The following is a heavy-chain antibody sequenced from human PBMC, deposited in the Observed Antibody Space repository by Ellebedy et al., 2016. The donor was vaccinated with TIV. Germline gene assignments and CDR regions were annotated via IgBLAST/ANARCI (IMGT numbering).Heavy chain of an antibody. CDR3: VRETGAAVPFN. D-gene: IGHD2-8*02. Sequence: GESLKISCAASGFTFSSYGMHWVRQAPGKGLEWVAVISSDGSYKYYTDSVKGRFTISRDNAKNTLFLQMNSLRVEDTAMYYCVRETGAAVPFNWGQGTLVTVSS. CDR2: ISSDGSYK. CDR1: GFTFSSYG. J-gene: IGHJ4*02. V-gene: IGHV3-30*03.